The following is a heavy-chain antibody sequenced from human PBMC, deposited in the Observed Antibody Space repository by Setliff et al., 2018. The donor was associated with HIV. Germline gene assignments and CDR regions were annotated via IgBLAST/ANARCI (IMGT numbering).Heavy chain of an antibody. Sequence: PSETLSLTCTVSGGSISSSSNYWGWIRQPPGKGLEWIGNIYYSGSTYYNPSLKSRVTISVDMSKNQFSLKLSAVTAADTAVYYCASASRMTATGYPWGQGTLVTVSS. V-gene: IGHV4-39*01. CDR1: GGSISSSSNY. J-gene: IGHJ5*02. CDR2: IYYSGST. CDR3: ASASRMTATGYP. D-gene: IGHD6-13*01.